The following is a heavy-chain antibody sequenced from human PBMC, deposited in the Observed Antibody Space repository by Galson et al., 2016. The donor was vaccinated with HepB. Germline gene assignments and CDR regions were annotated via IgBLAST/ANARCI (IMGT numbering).Heavy chain of an antibody. Sequence: SETLSLTCTVSGGSVRSGTYYWTWVRQPPGKGLECIGYIFDSGTTKYNPSLESRVTISLDMPNNQFSLRLTSVTAADTAVYYCMRDLSRRMVGIVSTTDYYYYYMDVWGTGTTVTVSS. CDR2: IFDSGTT. J-gene: IGHJ6*03. V-gene: IGHV4-61*01. CDR1: GGSVRSGTYY. D-gene: IGHD5/OR15-5a*01. CDR3: MRDLSRRMVGIVSTTDYYYYYMDV.